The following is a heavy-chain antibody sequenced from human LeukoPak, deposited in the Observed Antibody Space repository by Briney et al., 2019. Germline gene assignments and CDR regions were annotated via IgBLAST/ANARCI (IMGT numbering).Heavy chain of an antibody. J-gene: IGHJ4*02. CDR2: IWYDGSNK. CDR3: ARGVVACSGGSCYSGPFYY. CDR1: GFTFSSYG. Sequence: GGSLRLSCAASGFTFSSYGMHWVRQAPGKGLEWVAVIWYDGSNKYYADSVKGRFTISRDNSKNTLYLQMNSLRAEDTAVYYCARGVVACSGGSCYSGPFYYWGQGTLVTVSS. V-gene: IGHV3-33*01. D-gene: IGHD2-15*01.